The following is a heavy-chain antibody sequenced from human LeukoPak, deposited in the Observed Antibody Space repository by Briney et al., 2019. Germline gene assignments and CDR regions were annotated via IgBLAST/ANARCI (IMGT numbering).Heavy chain of an antibody. D-gene: IGHD1-26*01. CDR3: AIAQTWDGLFES. Sequence: PGGSLRLSCAASGFTVSSNYMSWVRQAPGKGLEWVSFISINTNTFYADSVRGRFTISRDTSKNTLLLQMNSLRDEDSAIYYCAIAQTWDGLFESWGQGTLVTVSS. J-gene: IGHJ4*02. V-gene: IGHV3-53*01. CDR2: ISINTNT. CDR1: GFTVSSNY.